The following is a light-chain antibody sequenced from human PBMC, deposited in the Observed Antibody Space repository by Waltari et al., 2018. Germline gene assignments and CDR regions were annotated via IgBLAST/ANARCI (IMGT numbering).Light chain of an antibody. CDR2: KAS. Sequence: DIKMTQSPSTLSAPVGDRVTITCRASQSISSWLAWYKQKPGKAPKLLIYKASSLESGVPSMFSGSGSGTEFTLTISSLQPDDFATYYCQQYNSYSLTFGQGTKVEIK. CDR1: QSISSW. J-gene: IGKJ1*01. CDR3: QQYNSYSLT. V-gene: IGKV1-5*03.